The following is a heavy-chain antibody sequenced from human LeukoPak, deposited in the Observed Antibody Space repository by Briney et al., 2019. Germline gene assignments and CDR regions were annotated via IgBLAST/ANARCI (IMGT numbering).Heavy chain of an antibody. D-gene: IGHD3-22*01. Sequence: GGSLRLSCAASGFTVNNHYMTWVRQAPGKGLEWVANIKQDGSETYYLDSVKGRFTISRDNAKNSLYLQLNNVRAEDTAVYYCARDSLGGSCYVSWGQGTLVTVSS. CDR1: GFTVNNHY. J-gene: IGHJ5*02. V-gene: IGHV3-7*04. CDR3: ARDSLGGSCYVS. CDR2: IKQDGSET.